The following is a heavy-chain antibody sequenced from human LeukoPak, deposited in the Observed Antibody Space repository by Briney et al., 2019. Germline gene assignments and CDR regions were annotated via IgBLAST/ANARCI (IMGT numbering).Heavy chain of an antibody. CDR1: GFTFSSYS. J-gene: IGHJ5*02. D-gene: IGHD3-10*01. CDR2: ISSSSSYI. Sequence: GGSLRLSCAASGFTFSSYSMNWVRQAPGKGLEWVSSISSSSSYIYYADSVKGRFTISRDNAKNSLYLQMNSLRAEDTAVYYCAREVTMVRGVIFGRNWFDPWGQGTLVTVSS. CDR3: AREVTMVRGVIFGRNWFDP. V-gene: IGHV3-21*01.